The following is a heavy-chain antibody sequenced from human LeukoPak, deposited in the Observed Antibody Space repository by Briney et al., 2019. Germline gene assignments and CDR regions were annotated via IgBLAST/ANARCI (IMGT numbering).Heavy chain of an antibody. CDR1: GFTFSNYG. D-gene: IGHD2-15*01. CDR3: ARALCSGGTCYLDY. V-gene: IGHV3-33*01. Sequence: GRSLRLSCAASGFTFSNYGMHWVRQAPGKWLEWVAVIWYDGSNKYYGDSVKGRFTISRDNSKNTLYLQMNSLRADDTAVYYCARALCSGGTCYLDYWGQGTLVTVSS. J-gene: IGHJ4*02. CDR2: IWYDGSNK.